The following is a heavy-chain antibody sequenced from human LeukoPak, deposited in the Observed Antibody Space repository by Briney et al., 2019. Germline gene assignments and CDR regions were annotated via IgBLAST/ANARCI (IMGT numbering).Heavy chain of an antibody. J-gene: IGHJ6*03. D-gene: IGHD1-1*01. CDR1: GFTFSSYA. CDR2: ISGSGGST. CDR3: AKDRGEQLERRHYMDV. Sequence: PGGSLRLSCAASGFTFSSYAMSWVRQAPGKGLEWVSGISGSGGSTYYADSVRGRFTISRDNSKNTLFLHMNSLRAEDTAVYYCAKDRGEQLERRHYMDVWGKGTTVTVSS. V-gene: IGHV3-23*01.